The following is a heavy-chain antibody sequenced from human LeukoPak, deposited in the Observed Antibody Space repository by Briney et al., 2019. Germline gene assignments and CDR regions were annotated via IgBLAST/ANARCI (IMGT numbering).Heavy chain of an antibody. Sequence: SETLSLTCTVSGGSISSYYWICLRQPAGKGLEWIGHIYNNGSTNYNPSLKSRVTISVDTSKNQFSLKLSSVTAADTAVYYCARESVYCSGGSCYRLFDYWGQGTLVTVSS. D-gene: IGHD2-15*01. J-gene: IGHJ4*02. CDR1: GGSISSYY. CDR2: IYNNGST. CDR3: ARESVYCSGGSCYRLFDY. V-gene: IGHV4-4*07.